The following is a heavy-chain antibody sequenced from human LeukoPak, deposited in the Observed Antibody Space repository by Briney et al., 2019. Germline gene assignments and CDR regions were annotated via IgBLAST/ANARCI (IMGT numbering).Heavy chain of an antibody. Sequence: SETLSLTCAVFGGSFTAYYWSWIRQPPGEGLEWIGEVSHSGNTNYNPSLKSRVTISVDTSKNQFSLKLSSVTAADTAVYYCALVGYSYELVDYWGQGTLVTVSS. V-gene: IGHV4-34*01. J-gene: IGHJ4*02. CDR1: GGSFTAYY. CDR2: VSHSGNT. CDR3: ALVGYSYELVDY. D-gene: IGHD5-18*01.